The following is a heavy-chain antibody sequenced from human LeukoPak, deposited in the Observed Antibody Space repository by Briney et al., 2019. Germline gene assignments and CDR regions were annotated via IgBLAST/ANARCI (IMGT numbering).Heavy chain of an antibody. CDR1: GFTFSSAW. V-gene: IGHV3-7*01. J-gene: IGHJ4*02. D-gene: IGHD4-23*01. CDR2: IRQDGGEK. Sequence: GGSLRLSCVASGFTFSSAWMHWVRQAPGKGLEWVANIRQDGGEKYYVDSVKGRFTISRDNAKNSLYLQMNSLRAEDTAVYYCSFFDSRLVGVNENCWGQGTLVTVSS. CDR3: SFFDSRLVGVNENC.